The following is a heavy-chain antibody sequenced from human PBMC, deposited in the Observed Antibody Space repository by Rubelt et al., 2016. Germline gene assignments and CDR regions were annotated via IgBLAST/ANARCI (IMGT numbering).Heavy chain of an antibody. Sequence: QLQLQESGPGLVKPSETLSLTCTVSGGSVSSSSYYWGWIRQPPGKGLEWIGTIYYSGTTYYNPSLKSRVTISVDTSKNQFSLKLGSVTAADTAVYYCARHDAVAAFGHGMDVWGQGTTVTVSS. J-gene: IGHJ6*02. CDR3: ARHDAVAAFGHGMDV. CDR1: GGSVSSSSYY. V-gene: IGHV4-39*01. CDR2: IYYSGTT. D-gene: IGHD6-19*01.